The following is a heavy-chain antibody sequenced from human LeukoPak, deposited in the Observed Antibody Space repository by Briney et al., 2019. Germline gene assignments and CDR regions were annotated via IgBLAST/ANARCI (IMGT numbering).Heavy chain of an antibody. CDR1: GFTFNNYA. Sequence: PGGSLRLSCVASGFTFNNYAMSWVRQAPGKGLEWVSTLSGSGITTYYADSVKGRFPISRDNSKNTLYLQMNSLRAEDTAVYYCAKGIYSSGWSYFDYWGHGTLDTASS. D-gene: IGHD6-19*01. V-gene: IGHV3-23*01. CDR2: LSGSGITT. CDR3: AKGIYSSGWSYFDY. J-gene: IGHJ4*01.